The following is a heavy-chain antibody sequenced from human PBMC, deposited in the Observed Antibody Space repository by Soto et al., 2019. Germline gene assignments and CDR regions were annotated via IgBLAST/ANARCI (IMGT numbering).Heavy chain of an antibody. Sequence: PGESLKISCKGSGYSFTSYWIGWVRQMTGKGLEWMGIIYLGDSDTRYGPSFQGQVTISADKSISTAYLQWSSLKASDTAMYYYARAGYCSGGSCPLRSFDYWGQGTLVTVSS. J-gene: IGHJ4*02. CDR2: IYLGDSDT. V-gene: IGHV5-51*01. D-gene: IGHD2-15*01. CDR3: ARAGYCSGGSCPLRSFDY. CDR1: GYSFTSYW.